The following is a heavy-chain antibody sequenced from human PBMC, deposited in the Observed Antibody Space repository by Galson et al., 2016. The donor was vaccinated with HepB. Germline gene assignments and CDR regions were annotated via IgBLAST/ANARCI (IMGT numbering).Heavy chain of an antibody. J-gene: IGHJ6*02. D-gene: IGHD2-15*01. Sequence: SLRLSCAASGFTVSSNYMSWVRQAPGKGLEWVSVIYSGGSTYYADSVKGRFTISRDNSKNTLFLQMNSLRADDTAVYYCAKDQDCSGGNCWALYYYYGMDVWGQGTTVTVSS. V-gene: IGHV3-66*01. CDR2: IYSGGST. CDR3: AKDQDCSGGNCWALYYYYGMDV. CDR1: GFTVSSNY.